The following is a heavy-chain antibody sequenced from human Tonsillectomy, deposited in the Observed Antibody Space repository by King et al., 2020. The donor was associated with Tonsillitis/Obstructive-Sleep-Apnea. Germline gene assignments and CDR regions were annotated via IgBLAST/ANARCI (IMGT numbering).Heavy chain of an antibody. Sequence: DVQLVESGGGLVQPGGSLRLSCAASGFTFSSYAMSWVRQAPGKGLEWVSAISGSGGSTYYADSVKGRFTISRDNSKNTLYLQMNSLRAEDTAVYYCAKEGACIAVPAAMPYWYFDLWGRGSLVTVSS. D-gene: IGHD2-2*01. CDR2: ISGSGGST. CDR1: GFTFSSYA. V-gene: IGHV3-23*04. J-gene: IGHJ2*01. CDR3: AKEGACIAVPAAMPYWYFDL.